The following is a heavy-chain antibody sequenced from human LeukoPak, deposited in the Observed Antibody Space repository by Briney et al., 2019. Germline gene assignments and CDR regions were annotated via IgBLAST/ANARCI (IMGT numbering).Heavy chain of an antibody. Sequence: KSSETLSLTCTVSGYSISSGYYWGWIRQPPGKGLEWIGSIYHSGSTYYNPSLKSRVTISVDTSKNQFSLKLRSVTAADTAVYYCASGLGYCSGGSCAGALFDIWGQGTMVTVSS. CDR2: IYHSGST. J-gene: IGHJ3*02. CDR3: ASGLGYCSGGSCAGALFDI. CDR1: GYSISSGYY. D-gene: IGHD2-15*01. V-gene: IGHV4-38-2*02.